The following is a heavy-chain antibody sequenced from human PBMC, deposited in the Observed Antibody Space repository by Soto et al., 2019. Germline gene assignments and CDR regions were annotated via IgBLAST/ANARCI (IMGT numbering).Heavy chain of an antibody. CDR2: IFSSDSSA. D-gene: IGHD2-2*01. CDR3: GAWRGSSWFDY. CDR1: GFTFSSYS. V-gene: IGHV5-51*01. J-gene: IGHJ4*02. Sequence: GESLKISCKASGFTFSSYSLGWVRHMPGKGLQWMGNIFSSDSSAKYSPSFVGQVTISVDRSINTAYLQWSSLKASDTAIYYCGAWRGSSWFDYWGPGTLVTVSS.